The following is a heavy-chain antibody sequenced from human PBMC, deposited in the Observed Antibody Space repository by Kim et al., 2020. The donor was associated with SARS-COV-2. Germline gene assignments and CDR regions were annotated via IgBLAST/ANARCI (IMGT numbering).Heavy chain of an antibody. CDR3: ARRSMVRGDRGTAFDI. Sequence: GESLKISCKGSGYSFTSYWIGWVRQMPGKGLEWMGIIYPGDSDTRYSPSFQGQVTISADKSISTAYLQWSSLKASDTAMYYCARRSMVRGDRGTAFDIWGQGTMVTVSS. D-gene: IGHD3-10*01. V-gene: IGHV5-51*01. CDR2: IYPGDSDT. CDR1: GYSFTSYW. J-gene: IGHJ3*02.